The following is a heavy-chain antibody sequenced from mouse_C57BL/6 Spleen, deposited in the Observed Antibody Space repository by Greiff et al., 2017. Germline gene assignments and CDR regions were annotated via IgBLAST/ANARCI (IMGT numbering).Heavy chain of an antibody. CDR2: ISDGGSYT. J-gene: IGHJ4*01. Sequence: EVKVEESGGGLVKPGGSLKLSCAASGFTFSSYAMSWVRQTPEKRLEWVATISDGGSYTYYPDNVKGRFTISRDNAKNNLYLQMSHLKSEDTAMYYCARAGGSSGEDAMDYWGQGTSVTVSS. CDR1: GFTFSSYA. V-gene: IGHV5-4*03. D-gene: IGHD3-2*02. CDR3: ARAGGSSGEDAMDY.